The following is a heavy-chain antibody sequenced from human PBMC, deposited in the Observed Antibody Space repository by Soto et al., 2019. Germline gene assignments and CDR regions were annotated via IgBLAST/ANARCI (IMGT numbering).Heavy chain of an antibody. Sequence: GGSLRLSCAASGFTFSSYAMHWVRQAPGKGLEYVSAISSNGGSTYYADSVKGRFTISRDNSKNTLYLQMNSLRAEDTAVFYCAKEWVYDSSGWSFDYWGQGTLVTVSS. J-gene: IGHJ4*02. V-gene: IGHV3-64*04. CDR3: AKEWVYDSSGWSFDY. D-gene: IGHD3-22*01. CDR1: GFTFSSYA. CDR2: ISSNGGST.